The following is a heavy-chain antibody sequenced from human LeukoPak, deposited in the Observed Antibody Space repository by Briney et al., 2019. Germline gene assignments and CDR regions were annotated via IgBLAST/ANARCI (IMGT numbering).Heavy chain of an antibody. Sequence: ASVKVSCKASGYTFTSYGISWVRQAPGQGLEWMGWISAYNGNTNYAQKLQGRVTMTTDTSTSTAYMELRSLRSDDTAVCYCARGPIWFGELLPRDYWGQGTLVTVSS. CDR3: ARGPIWFGELLPRDY. CDR2: ISAYNGNT. V-gene: IGHV1-18*01. J-gene: IGHJ4*02. CDR1: GYTFTSYG. D-gene: IGHD3-10*01.